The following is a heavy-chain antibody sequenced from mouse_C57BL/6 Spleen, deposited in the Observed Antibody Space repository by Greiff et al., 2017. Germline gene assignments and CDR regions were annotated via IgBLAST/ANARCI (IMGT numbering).Heavy chain of an antibody. D-gene: IGHD2-2*01. V-gene: IGHV1-69*01. CDR2: IDPSDSYT. Sequence: VQLQQPGAELVMPGASVKLSCKASGYTFTSYWMHWVKPRPGQGLEWIGEIDPSDSYTNYNQKFKGKSTLTVDKSSSTAYMQRSSLTSDDSAVYYCASSGAMVKCYAMDYWGQGTSVTVSS. CDR3: ASSGAMVKCYAMDY. J-gene: IGHJ4*01. CDR1: GYTFTSYW.